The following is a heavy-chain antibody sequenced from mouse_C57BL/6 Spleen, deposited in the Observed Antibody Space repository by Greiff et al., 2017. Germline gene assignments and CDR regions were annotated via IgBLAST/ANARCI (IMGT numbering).Heavy chain of an antibody. J-gene: IGHJ3*01. Sequence: EVQVVESGGGLVKPGGSLKLSCAASGFTFSSYTMSWVRQTPEKRLEWVATISGGGGNTYYPDSVKGRFTISRDNAKNTLYLQMSSLRSEDTSLYYCARHGGSGWFAYWGQGTLVTVSA. CDR1: GFTFSSYT. CDR2: ISGGGGNT. V-gene: IGHV5-9*01. CDR3: ARHGGSGWFAY.